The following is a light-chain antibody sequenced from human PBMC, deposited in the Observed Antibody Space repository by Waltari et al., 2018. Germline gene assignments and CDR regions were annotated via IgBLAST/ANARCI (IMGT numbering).Light chain of an antibody. CDR3: QQTYFTVET. J-gene: IGKJ3*01. Sequence: IQMTQSPSSLSASVGDRVTITCRASQSISAYLNWYQQNPLKAPNLLIYATSSLQSGVPSRFSGSGSGTDFTLTISSLQPEDFATYFCQQTYFTVETFGPGKKVDIK. CDR2: ATS. V-gene: IGKV1-39*01. CDR1: QSISAY.